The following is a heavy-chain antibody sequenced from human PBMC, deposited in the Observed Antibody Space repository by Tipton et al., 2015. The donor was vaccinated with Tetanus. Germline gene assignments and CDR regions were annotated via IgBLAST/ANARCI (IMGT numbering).Heavy chain of an antibody. CDR3: ARDRGDYIYYGMDV. CDR1: GYTFTGYY. CDR2: IDPNSGGT. D-gene: IGHD3-22*01. V-gene: IGHV1-2*02. J-gene: IGHJ6*02. Sequence: QLVQSGAEMKKPGASVKVSCKASGYTFTGYYIYWVRQAPGQGLEWMGWIDPNSGGTVYAQKFQGRVTMTRDTSISTAYMELRGLRSDDTAVYYCARDRGDYIYYGMDVWGPGITVTVS.